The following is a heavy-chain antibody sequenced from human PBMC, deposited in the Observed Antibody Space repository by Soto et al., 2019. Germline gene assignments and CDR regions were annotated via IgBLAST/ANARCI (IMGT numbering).Heavy chain of an antibody. Sequence: PGGSLRLSCAASGFTFSSYSMNWVRQAPGKGLEWVSSISSSSSYIYYADSVKGRFTISRDNAKNSLYLQMNSLRAEDTAVYYCARAVAGKYYYYGMDVWGQGTTVTVSS. CDR3: ARAVAGKYYYYGMDV. CDR1: GFTFSSYS. D-gene: IGHD6-19*01. J-gene: IGHJ6*02. CDR2: ISSSSSYI. V-gene: IGHV3-21*01.